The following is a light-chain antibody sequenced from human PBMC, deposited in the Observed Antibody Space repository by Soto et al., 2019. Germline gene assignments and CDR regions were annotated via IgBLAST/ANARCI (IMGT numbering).Light chain of an antibody. CDR2: SAS. V-gene: IGKV1-27*01. CDR3: QHYNHAPYT. J-gene: IGKJ2*01. CDR1: QGISNY. Sequence: DIQMTQSPSSLSASVGDRVTITCRASQGISNYLAWYQQKPGKVPKLLIYSASTLESGVPSRFSGSGSGTDFTLTISSLEAEDVATYYCQHYNHAPYTFGQGTKLEIK.